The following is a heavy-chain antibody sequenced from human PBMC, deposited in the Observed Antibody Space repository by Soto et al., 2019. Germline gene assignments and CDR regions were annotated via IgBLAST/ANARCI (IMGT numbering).Heavy chain of an antibody. J-gene: IGHJ4*02. Sequence: QVQLVESGGGVVQPGRSLRLSCAASGFTFSSYGMHWVRQAPGKGLEWVAVISYDGSNKYYADSVKGRFTISRDNSKNTLYLQMNSLRAEDTAVYYCATDKRAVVVTAPFDEWGQGTLVTVSS. CDR3: ATDKRAVVVTAPFDE. CDR1: GFTFSSYG. D-gene: IGHD2-21*02. CDR2: ISYDGSNK. V-gene: IGHV3-30*03.